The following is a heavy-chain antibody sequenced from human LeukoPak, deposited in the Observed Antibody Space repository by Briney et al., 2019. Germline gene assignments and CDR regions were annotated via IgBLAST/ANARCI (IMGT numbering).Heavy chain of an antibody. V-gene: IGHV4-4*09. CDR2: IYTSGST. CDR1: GVSISSYD. Sequence: PSETLSLTCTVSGVSISSYDWSWIRQPPGKGLEWVGYIYTSGSTNYNPSLKSHVTISVDTTKNQFSLQLSSVTAADTSVYYCARRRGYAFDIWGQGTIVTVYS. CDR3: ARRRGYAFDI. J-gene: IGHJ3*02.